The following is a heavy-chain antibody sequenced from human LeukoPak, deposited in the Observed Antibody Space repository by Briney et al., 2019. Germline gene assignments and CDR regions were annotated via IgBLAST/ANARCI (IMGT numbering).Heavy chain of an antibody. V-gene: IGHV4-59*01. CDR1: DASISGYY. CDR2: IHFSGST. J-gene: IGHJ4*02. Sequence: PSETLSLTCTVSDASISGYYWSWIRQPPGKGLEWIGSIHFSGSTNYNPSLSSRVTISVDTSKNQLSLKLSSVTAADTAVYCCARDLGGIYFDYWGQGTQVTVSS. CDR3: ARDLGGIYFDY. D-gene: IGHD1-26*01.